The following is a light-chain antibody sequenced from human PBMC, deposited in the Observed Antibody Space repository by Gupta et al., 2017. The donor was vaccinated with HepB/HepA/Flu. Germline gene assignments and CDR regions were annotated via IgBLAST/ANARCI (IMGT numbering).Light chain of an antibody. CDR2: GAS. CDR1: QSVTSNF. Sequence: EIVLTHSPGTLSLSPGDSATLSCRASQSVTSNFLAWYQHRPGQAPRLLIYGASTRATGIPDRFSGSGSGTDFTLTISRMEAEDFVMYYCNQYGFGRDTFGQGTKLEIK. J-gene: IGKJ2*01. V-gene: IGKV3-20*01. CDR3: NQYGFGRDT.